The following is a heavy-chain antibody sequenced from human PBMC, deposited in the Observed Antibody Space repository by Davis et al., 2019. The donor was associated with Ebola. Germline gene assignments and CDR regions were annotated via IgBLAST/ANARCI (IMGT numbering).Heavy chain of an antibody. J-gene: IGHJ4*02. CDR2: ISSGSYYI. CDR3: ARATAMDY. D-gene: IGHD5-18*01. Sequence: GESLKISCAASGFTFSTYSMNWVRQAPGKGLEWVSSISSGSYYIYYADSLKGRFTISRDNSKNTLYLQMNSLRAEDTAVYYCARATAMDYWGQGTLVTVSS. CDR1: GFTFSTYS. V-gene: IGHV3-21*01.